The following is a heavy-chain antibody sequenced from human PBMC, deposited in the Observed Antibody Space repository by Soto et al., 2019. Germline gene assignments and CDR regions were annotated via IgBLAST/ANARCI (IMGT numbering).Heavy chain of an antibody. CDR3: ARDQGSGSYYNDY. Sequence: PVGSLRLSCAASGFTFSDYYMSWIRQAPGKGLEWVSYISSSSSYTNYADSVKGRFTISRDNAKNSLYLQMDSLRAEDTAVYYCARDQGSGSYYNDYWGQGTLVTVSS. CDR1: GFTFSDYY. D-gene: IGHD3-10*01. J-gene: IGHJ4*02. V-gene: IGHV3-11*06. CDR2: ISSSSSYT.